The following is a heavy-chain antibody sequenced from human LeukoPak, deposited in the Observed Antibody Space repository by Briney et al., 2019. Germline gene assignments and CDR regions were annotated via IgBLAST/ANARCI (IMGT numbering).Heavy chain of an antibody. Sequence: GASLKISFKGSGYRFTSYWIGWVRPMPGKGLEWMGIIYPGDSDTRYSPSFQGQVTISADKSISTTSLQTSSLKASDTAMYYCARLRAGTWYFDYWGQGTLVTVSS. D-gene: IGHD6-13*01. V-gene: IGHV5-51*01. CDR2: IYPGDSDT. CDR3: ARLRAGTWYFDY. CDR1: GYRFTSYW. J-gene: IGHJ4*02.